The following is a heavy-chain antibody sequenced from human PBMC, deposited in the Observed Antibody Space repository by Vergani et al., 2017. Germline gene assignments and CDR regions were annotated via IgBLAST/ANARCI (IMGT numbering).Heavy chain of an antibody. CDR3: AKMLFGVLTAYFDY. V-gene: IGHV3-23*04. CDR1: GFTVSSNY. CDR2: ISGSGGST. Sequence: EVQLVESGGGLVQPGGSLRLSCAASGFTVSSNYMSWVRQAPGKGLEWVSVISGSGGSTYYADSVKGRFTISRDNSKNTLYLQMNSLRAEDTAVYYCAKMLFGVLTAYFDYWGQGTLVTVSS. D-gene: IGHD3-3*01. J-gene: IGHJ4*02.